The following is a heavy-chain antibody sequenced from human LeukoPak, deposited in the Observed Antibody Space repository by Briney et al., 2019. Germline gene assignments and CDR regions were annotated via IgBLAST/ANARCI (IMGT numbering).Heavy chain of an antibody. J-gene: IGHJ4*02. CDR2: TYYRSKLYT. CDR3: VRESLNFDC. V-gene: IGHV6-1*01. Sequence: ASQTLSLTCAVSGDSVSSNRAAWNWIRQSPSRGLEWLGRTYYRSKLYTDSAVSVKNRITISADTSKNQFSLQLNSVTPEDTAVYYCVRESLNFDCWGQGTLVTVSS. CDR1: GDSVSSNRAA.